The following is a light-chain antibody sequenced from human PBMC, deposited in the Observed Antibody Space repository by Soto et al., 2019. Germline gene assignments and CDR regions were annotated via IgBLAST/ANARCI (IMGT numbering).Light chain of an antibody. CDR1: NTDVGSYNL. J-gene: IGLJ3*02. CDR3: SSFAGSDSYWV. CDR2: EVT. Sequence: QSALTQPASVSGSPGQSITISCTGTNTDVGSYNLVSWYQQHPGRAPKLMICEVTERPSGVSGRFSGSKSGNTASLTISGLQPEDEADYYCSSFAGSDSYWVFGGGTQLTVL. V-gene: IGLV2-23*02.